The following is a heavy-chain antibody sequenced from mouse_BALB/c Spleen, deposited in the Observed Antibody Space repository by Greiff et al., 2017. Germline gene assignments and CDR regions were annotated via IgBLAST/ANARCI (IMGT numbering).Heavy chain of an antibody. J-gene: IGHJ4*01. CDR1: GYTFTSYV. CDR2: INPYSDGT. V-gene: IGHV1-14*01. Sequence: EVQLQQSGPELVKPGASVKMSCKASGYTFTSYVMHWVKQKPGQGLEWIGYINPYSDGTKYNEKFKGKATLTSDKSSSTAYMELSSLTSEDSAVYYCAREDGYYAMDYWGQGTSVTVSS. CDR3: AREDGYYAMDY. D-gene: IGHD2-3*01.